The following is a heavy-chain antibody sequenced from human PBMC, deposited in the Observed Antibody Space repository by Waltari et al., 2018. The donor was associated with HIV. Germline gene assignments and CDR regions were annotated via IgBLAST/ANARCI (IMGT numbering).Heavy chain of an antibody. D-gene: IGHD3-3*01. J-gene: IGHJ4*02. CDR1: RLNFSTYW. CDR3: TRAVFWSTFFSDNFFDY. CDR2: VNGDASST. Sequence: EVELVESGGGLVQPGGSLRLSCAASRLNFSTYWIYWVRQVPGKGLVWVSRVNGDASSTDYADSVRGRFTISRDNAKNTVFLQMDSLRAEDTAVYYCTRAVFWSTFFSDNFFDYWGQGTPLTVSS. V-gene: IGHV3-74*01.